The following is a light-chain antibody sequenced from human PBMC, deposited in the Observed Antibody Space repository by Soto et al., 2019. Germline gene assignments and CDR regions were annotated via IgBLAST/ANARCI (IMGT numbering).Light chain of an antibody. CDR2: DVS. J-gene: IGLJ1*01. CDR3: CSYTPSNTRKIF. CDR1: SSDVGGYNY. V-gene: IGLV2-14*03. Sequence: QSVLTQPASVSGSPGQSITISCTGTSSDVGGYNYVSWYQQHPDKAPKFMIYDVSSRPSGVSNRFSGSQSGNTASLTLSGLQAEDEADFYCCSYTPSNTRKIFFGTGTKAPVL.